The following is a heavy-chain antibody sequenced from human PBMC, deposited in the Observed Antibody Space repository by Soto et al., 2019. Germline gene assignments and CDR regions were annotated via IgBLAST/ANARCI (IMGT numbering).Heavy chain of an antibody. CDR3: ARGDDYGDYVRRDYFDY. Sequence: EVQLVESGGGLVKPGGSLRLSCAASGFTFSSYSMNWVRQAPGKGLEWVSSISSSSGYIYYADSVKGRFSISRYNAKNSLYLQMTSLRAEDTAVYYCARGDDYGDYVRRDYFDYWGQGTLVTVS. CDR1: GFTFSSYS. CDR2: ISSSSGYI. D-gene: IGHD4-17*01. V-gene: IGHV3-21*01. J-gene: IGHJ4*02.